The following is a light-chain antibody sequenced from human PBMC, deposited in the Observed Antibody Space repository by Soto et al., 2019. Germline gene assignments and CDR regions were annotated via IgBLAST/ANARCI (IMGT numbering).Light chain of an antibody. Sequence: DMQMTQSPSSLSASIGDRVTITCRASQDINNNLAWYRQKPGKVPKVLIYAASTLQSGVPSRFSGSGSGTDFTLTISSLQPADVATYYCQKYNSARETFGPGTKVDI. CDR1: QDINNN. J-gene: IGKJ3*01. V-gene: IGKV1-27*01. CDR2: AAS. CDR3: QKYNSARET.